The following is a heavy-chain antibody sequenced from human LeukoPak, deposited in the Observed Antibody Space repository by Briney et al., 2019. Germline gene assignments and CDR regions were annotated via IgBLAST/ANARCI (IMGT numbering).Heavy chain of an antibody. V-gene: IGHV1-2*02. CDR1: GYTFTGYY. Sequence: ASVKVSCKASGYTFTGYYMHWVRQAPGQGLEWLGWINPKSGAADYAQQFRGRVTMTRDTSINTDYMEMKRVTSEDTAVYYCARGGAGTYYKRDGWFDPWGQGTVVTVSS. J-gene: IGHJ5*02. CDR3: ARGGAGTYYKRDGWFDP. CDR2: INPKSGAA. D-gene: IGHD3-10*01.